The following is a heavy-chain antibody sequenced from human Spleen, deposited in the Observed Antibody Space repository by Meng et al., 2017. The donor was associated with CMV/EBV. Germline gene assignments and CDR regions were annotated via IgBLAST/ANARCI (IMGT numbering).Heavy chain of an antibody. V-gene: IGHV3-21*01. Sequence: GESLKISCAGSTFTFSSSTMSWVRQAPGKGLEWVSSIRSSSNYIYYADSVKGRFTISRDNAKSSVYLQMNSLRAEDTAVYYCARDAFIFGGYTEGDGLYYYYYGMDVWGQGTTVTVSS. CDR1: TFTFSSST. CDR3: ARDAFIFGGYTEGDGLYYYYYGMDV. CDR2: IRSSSNYI. J-gene: IGHJ6*02. D-gene: IGHD3-3*02.